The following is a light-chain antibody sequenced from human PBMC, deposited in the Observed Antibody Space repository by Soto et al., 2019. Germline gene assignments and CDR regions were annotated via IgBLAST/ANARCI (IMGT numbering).Light chain of an antibody. CDR2: DAF. Sequence: DIQMTHSPSSLSASVGDRVTITCRASQNISSYLNWYQDKPGKAPNLLIHDAFSLQSGVPSRFSGSGSGTDFTLTISSLQLEDIATYYCQQSYSAPITFGQGTRLEIK. V-gene: IGKV1-39*01. J-gene: IGKJ5*01. CDR3: QQSYSAPIT. CDR1: QNISSY.